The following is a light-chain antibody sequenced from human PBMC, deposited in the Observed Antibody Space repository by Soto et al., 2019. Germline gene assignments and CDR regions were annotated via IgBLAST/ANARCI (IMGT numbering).Light chain of an antibody. Sequence: QLVLTQSSSASASLGSSVKLTCTLSSGHSSYIIAWHQQQPGKAPRYLMKLEGSGSYNKGSGVPDRFSGSSSGADRYLTISILQFEDEADYYCETWGSTSWVFGGGTKLTVL. CDR2: LEGSGSY. V-gene: IGLV4-60*02. CDR3: ETWGSTSWV. CDR1: SGHSSYI. J-gene: IGLJ3*02.